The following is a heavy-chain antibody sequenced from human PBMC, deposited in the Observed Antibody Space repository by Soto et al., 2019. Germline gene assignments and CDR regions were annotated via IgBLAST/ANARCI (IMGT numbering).Heavy chain of an antibody. CDR1: GGTFSSHA. V-gene: IGHV1-69*13. Sequence: ASVKVSCKASGGTFSSHAISWVRQAPGQGLEWMGGIIPIFGTANYAQKFQGRVTITADESTSTAYMELSSLRSEDTAVYYCASGPIVVVTAIQFDSWGQGILVTVSS. J-gene: IGHJ4*02. D-gene: IGHD2-21*02. CDR2: IIPIFGTA. CDR3: ASGPIVVVTAIQFDS.